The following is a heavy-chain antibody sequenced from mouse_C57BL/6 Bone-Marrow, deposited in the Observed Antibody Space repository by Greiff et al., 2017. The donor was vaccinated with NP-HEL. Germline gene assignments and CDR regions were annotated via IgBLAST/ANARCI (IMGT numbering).Heavy chain of an antibody. Sequence: QVQLKQSGAELVRPGASVKLSCKASGYTFTDYYINWVKQRPGQGLEWIARIYPGSGNTYYNEKFKGKATLTAEKSSSTAYMQLSSLTSEDSAVYFCAIYYCGSSDWYFDVWGTGTTVTVSS. CDR1: GYTFTDYY. CDR3: AIYYCGSSDWYFDV. D-gene: IGHD1-1*01. CDR2: IYPGSGNT. V-gene: IGHV1-76*01. J-gene: IGHJ1*03.